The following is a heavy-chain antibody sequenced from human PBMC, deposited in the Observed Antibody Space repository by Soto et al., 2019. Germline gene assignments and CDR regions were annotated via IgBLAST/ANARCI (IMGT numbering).Heavy chain of an antibody. CDR1: GFSFSPHT. V-gene: IGHV1-3*01. CDR3: TREYGSTDNYKAFDM. D-gene: IGHD3-10*01. J-gene: IGHJ3*02. Sequence: QVQLVQSGAEVKKPGASVQVSCRATGFSFSPHTMFWMRQAPGQSLEWMGWINPDNGNTLYSQTFQGRLTITRDTSANTVYMELSSLRSEDTAVYYCTREYGSTDNYKAFDMWGQGTMVTVSP. CDR2: INPDNGNT.